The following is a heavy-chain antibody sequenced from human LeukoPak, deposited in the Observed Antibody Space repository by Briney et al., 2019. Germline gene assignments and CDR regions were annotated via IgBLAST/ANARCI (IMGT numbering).Heavy chain of an antibody. Sequence: SETLSLTCAVYGGSFSGYYWSWIRHLPGRGLEWIAEIDHSGSTHYNPSLKSRVIISVDMSQHQVSLRLNSLTAADTAVYYCARGYTYYGSGSPPGDVWGNGTSVIVSS. J-gene: IGHJ6*04. CDR1: GGSFSGYY. D-gene: IGHD3-10*01. V-gene: IGHV4-34*01. CDR2: IDHSGST. CDR3: ARGYTYYGSGSPPGDV.